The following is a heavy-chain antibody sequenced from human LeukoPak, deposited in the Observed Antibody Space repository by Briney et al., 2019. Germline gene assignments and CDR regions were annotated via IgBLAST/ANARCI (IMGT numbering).Heavy chain of an antibody. D-gene: IGHD3-22*01. CDR3: ASGAYDSSGYFSDALFDY. CDR1: GGSFSGYY. Sequence: SETLSLTCAVYGGSFSGYYWSWIRQPPGKGLEWIGEINHSGSTNYNPSLKSRVTISVDTSKNQFSLKLSSVTAADTAVYYCASGAYDSSGYFSDALFDYWGRGTLVTVSS. V-gene: IGHV4-34*01. CDR2: INHSGST. J-gene: IGHJ4*02.